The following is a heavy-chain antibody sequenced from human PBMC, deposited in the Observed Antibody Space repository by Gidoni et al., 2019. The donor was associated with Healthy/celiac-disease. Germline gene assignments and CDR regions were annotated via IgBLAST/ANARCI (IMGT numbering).Heavy chain of an antibody. CDR1: GFTFSSYG. J-gene: IGHJ6*02. D-gene: IGHD1-7*01. V-gene: IGHV3-30*18. CDR3: AKDHELMDV. Sequence: QVQLVESGGGVVQPGRSLRLSCAASGFTFSSYGMHWVRQAPGKGLGWVAVISYDGSNKYYADSVKGRFTISRDNSKNTLYLQMNSLRAEDTAVYYCAKDHELMDVWGQGTTVTVSS. CDR2: ISYDGSNK.